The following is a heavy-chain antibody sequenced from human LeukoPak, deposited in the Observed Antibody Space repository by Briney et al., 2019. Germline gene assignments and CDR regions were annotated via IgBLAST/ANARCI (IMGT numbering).Heavy chain of an antibody. V-gene: IGHV4-61*08. CDR1: GGSASSGDYC. Sequence: SETLSLTCSVSGGSASSGDYCWSWIRQPPGKGLEWLGYIFDSGRTDYNPSLKSRVTISIDTSKNQISLRLSSVTAADTAVYYCARDRHSGFDYWGQGTLVTVSS. D-gene: IGHD1-26*01. CDR3: ARDRHSGFDY. CDR2: IFDSGRT. J-gene: IGHJ4*02.